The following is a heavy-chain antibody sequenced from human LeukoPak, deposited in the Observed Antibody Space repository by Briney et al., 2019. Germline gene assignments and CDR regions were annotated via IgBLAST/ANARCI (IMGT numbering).Heavy chain of an antibody. Sequence: GGSLRLSCAVSGFTFGSCWMHWVRQAPGKGLVWVSRIDRDGSRINYADSVKGRFSISRDNGKNTLFLQMNSLRAEDAAVYYCVRGNDYGGPHYWGQGTLVTVSS. V-gene: IGHV3-74*01. D-gene: IGHD4-23*01. CDR3: VRGNDYGGPHY. J-gene: IGHJ4*02. CDR1: GFTFGSCW. CDR2: IDRDGSRI.